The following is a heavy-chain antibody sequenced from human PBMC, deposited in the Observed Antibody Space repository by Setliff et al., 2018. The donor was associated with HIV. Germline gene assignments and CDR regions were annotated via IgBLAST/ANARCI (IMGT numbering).Heavy chain of an antibody. V-gene: IGHV4-59*08. J-gene: IGHJ1*01. CDR2: IDYSGST. CDR1: GGSISSHY. D-gene: IGHD3-22*01. Sequence: SETLSLTCTVSGGSISSHYWSWIRQPPGKGLEWIGSIDYSGSTNYNPSLKSRVAISVDRSKNQFSLKLSSATAADTAVYYCARGPYYYNSSGQISAEYFQHWGQGTLVTVSS. CDR3: ARGPYYYNSSGQISAEYFQH.